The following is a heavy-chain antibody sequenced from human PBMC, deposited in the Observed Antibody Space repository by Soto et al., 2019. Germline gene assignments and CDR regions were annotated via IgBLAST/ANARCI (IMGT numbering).Heavy chain of an antibody. V-gene: IGHV5-51*01. CDR1: GYRFTSYW. J-gene: IGHJ5*02. Sequence: GEALKISCRTSGYRFTSYWIAWVRQMPGKGLEWMGIIFPSDSDTRYSPSFQGQVTISADRSTSTVFLQWASLKASDTAVYFCARKDKSGYFNWFDPWGQGTLVTVSS. D-gene: IGHD3-22*01. CDR3: ARKDKSGYFNWFDP. CDR2: IFPSDSDT.